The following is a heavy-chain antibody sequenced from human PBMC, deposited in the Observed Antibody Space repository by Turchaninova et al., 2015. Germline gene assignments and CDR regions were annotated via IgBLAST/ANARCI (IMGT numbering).Heavy chain of an antibody. CDR3: ARNRAYDSFDY. CDR1: EFTFSTSW. V-gene: IGHV3-7*01. Sequence: EVQLVESGGGLVQPGGSLRLSCAAVEFTFSTSWMDWVRRAAGKGREGGAAVGEGGGAKKNEDGSAKKYADAVKGRCTIPRDNSETSLFLQMNSLRAEDTAVYYCARNRAYDSFDYWGQGTLVTVSS. CDR2: KNEDGSAK. D-gene: IGHD3-3*01. J-gene: IGHJ4*02.